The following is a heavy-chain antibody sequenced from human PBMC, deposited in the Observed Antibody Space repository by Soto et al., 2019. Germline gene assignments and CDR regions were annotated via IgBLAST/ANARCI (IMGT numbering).Heavy chain of an antibody. D-gene: IGHD4-17*01. Sequence: QVQLQESGPGLVKPSGTLSLTCAVSSGSISSSNWWSWVRQPPGKGLEWIGEIYHSGSTNYNPSLKSRVTISVDKSKNQFSLKLSSVTAADTVVYYCARGGYDYGDYNWFDPWGQGTLVTVSS. CDR3: ARGGYDYGDYNWFDP. J-gene: IGHJ5*02. CDR1: SGSISSSNW. CDR2: IYHSGST. V-gene: IGHV4-4*02.